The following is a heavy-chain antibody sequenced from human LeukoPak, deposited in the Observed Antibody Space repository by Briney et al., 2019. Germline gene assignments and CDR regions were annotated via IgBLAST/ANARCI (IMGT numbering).Heavy chain of an antibody. J-gene: IGHJ4*02. CDR3: VKDRGNHVTDY. CDR1: GGSISSGDYY. D-gene: IGHD1-14*01. CDR2: IFYSGNT. Sequence: SQTLSLTCTVSGGSISSGDYYWSWIRQPPGKGLEWIVYIFYSGNTYYNPSLKSRVTISVDTSKNQFSLKLSSVTAADTAVYYCVKDRGNHVTDYWGQGTLVTVSS. V-gene: IGHV4-30-4*01.